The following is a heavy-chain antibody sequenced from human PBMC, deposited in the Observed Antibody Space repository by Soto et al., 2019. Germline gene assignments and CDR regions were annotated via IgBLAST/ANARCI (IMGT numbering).Heavy chain of an antibody. CDR1: GFTFSSYA. J-gene: IGHJ6*02. CDR2: ISYDGSNK. D-gene: IGHD3-3*01. Sequence: QVQLVESGGGVVQPGRSLRLSCAASGFTFSSYAMHWVRQAPGKGLEWVAVISYDGSNKYYADSVKGRFTISRDNSKNPLYLQMNSLRAEDTAVYYCARDNGVGAVYYHYYGMDVWGQGTTVTVSS. CDR3: ARDNGVGAVYYHYYGMDV. V-gene: IGHV3-30-3*01.